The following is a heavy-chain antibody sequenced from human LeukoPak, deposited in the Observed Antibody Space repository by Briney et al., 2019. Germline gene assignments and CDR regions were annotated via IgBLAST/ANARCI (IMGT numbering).Heavy chain of an antibody. J-gene: IGHJ5*02. V-gene: IGHV4-59*08. CDR3: SRRPSGYALPWLDP. CDR1: GVSISRYY. Sequence: PSETLSLTCTVSGVSISRYYWSWLPQPPGKGLEGLGYIYYSGSTNYNPSLKSRVTIPVTTSKKHFSLAMRHVTAADTAVDYCSRRPSGYALPWLDPWGQGTLVTVSS. D-gene: IGHD3-3*01. CDR2: IYYSGST.